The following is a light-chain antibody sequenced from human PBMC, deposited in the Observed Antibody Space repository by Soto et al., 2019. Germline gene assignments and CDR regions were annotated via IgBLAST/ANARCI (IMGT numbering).Light chain of an antibody. CDR2: DVS. CDR1: SSDVGGYNY. Sequence: QSALTQPATVSGSPGQSITISCTGTSSDVGGYNYVSWYQQHPGKAPKLMIYDVSNRPSGVSNRFSGSKSANTASLTISGLQAEDEADYYCTSYRSHRTYVFGTGTKLTVL. V-gene: IGLV2-14*01. CDR3: TSYRSHRTYV. J-gene: IGLJ1*01.